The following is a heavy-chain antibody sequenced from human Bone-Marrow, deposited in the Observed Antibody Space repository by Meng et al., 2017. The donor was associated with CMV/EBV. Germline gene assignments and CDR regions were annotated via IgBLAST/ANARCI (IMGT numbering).Heavy chain of an antibody. CDR1: GFTFSSYA. D-gene: IGHD3-3*01. V-gene: IGHV3-23*01. Sequence: GGSLRLSCAASGFTFSSYAMSWVRQAPGKGLEWVSAISGSGGSTYYADSVKGRFTISRDNSKNTLYLQMNSLRAEDTAVYYCAKVSLLAYGFWSGSKPVYWGQGTLVTVSS. CDR3: AKVSLLAYGFWSGSKPVY. J-gene: IGHJ4*02. CDR2: ISGSGGST.